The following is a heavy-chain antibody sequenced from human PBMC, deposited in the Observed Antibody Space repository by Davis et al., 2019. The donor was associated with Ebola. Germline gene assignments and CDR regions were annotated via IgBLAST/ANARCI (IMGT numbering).Heavy chain of an antibody. CDR1: GFTFSGSA. Sequence: GGSLRLSCAASGFTFSGSAMHWVRQASGKGLEWVGRFRSKANSYATAYAASVKGRFTISRDDSKNTAYLQMNSLKTEDTAVYYCTQTVATIDYWGQGTLVTVSS. CDR3: TQTVATIDY. CDR2: FRSKANSYAT. J-gene: IGHJ4*02. D-gene: IGHD5-12*01. V-gene: IGHV3-73*01.